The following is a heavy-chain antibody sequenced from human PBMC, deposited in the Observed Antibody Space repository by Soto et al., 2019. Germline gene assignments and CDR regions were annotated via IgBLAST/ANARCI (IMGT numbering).Heavy chain of an antibody. J-gene: IGHJ5*02. CDR1: GGTFSCYT. V-gene: IGHV1-69*02. D-gene: IGHD3-16*01. CDR2: IIPILGIA. Sequence: SVKVSCKASGGTFSCYTISWVQQAPGQGLEWMGRIIPILGIANYAQKFQGRVTITADKSTSTAYMELSSLRSEDTAVYYCARAFQEGGWFEHWGQGTLVTDSS. CDR3: ARAFQEGGWFEH.